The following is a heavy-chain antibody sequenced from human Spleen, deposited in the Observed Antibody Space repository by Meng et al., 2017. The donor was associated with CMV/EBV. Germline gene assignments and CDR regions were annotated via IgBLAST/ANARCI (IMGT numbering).Heavy chain of an antibody. CDR1: GYTFTGYY. CDR3: ARDNGLGYCTNGVCYSAFDI. V-gene: IGHV1-2*02. J-gene: IGHJ3*02. Sequence: ASVKVSCKASGYTFTGYYIHWVRQAPGQGLEWMGWINPSSDDTNYEQKFQGRVTMTRDTSISTAYMELNSLRPDDTAVYYCARDNGLGYCTNGVCYSAFDIWGQGTMVTVSS. D-gene: IGHD2-8*01. CDR2: INPSSDDT.